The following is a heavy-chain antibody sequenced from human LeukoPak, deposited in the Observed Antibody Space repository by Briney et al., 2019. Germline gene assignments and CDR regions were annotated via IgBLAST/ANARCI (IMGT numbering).Heavy chain of an antibody. V-gene: IGHV3-9*01. CDR3: AKGHLANGWYYFDY. J-gene: IGHJ4*02. D-gene: IGHD6-19*01. CDR2: ISWNSGSI. CDR1: GFTFDDYA. Sequence: QAGRSLRLSCAASGFTFDDYAMHWVRQAPGKGLEWVSGISWNSGSIGYADSVKGRFTISRDNAKNSLYLQMNSLRAEDTALYYCAKGHLANGWYYFDYWGQGTLVTVSS.